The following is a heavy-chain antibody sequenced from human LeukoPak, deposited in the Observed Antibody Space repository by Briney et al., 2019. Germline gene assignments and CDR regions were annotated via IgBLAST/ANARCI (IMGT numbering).Heavy chain of an antibody. J-gene: IGHJ3*02. CDR3: ARDWGEDAFDI. D-gene: IGHD3-10*01. V-gene: IGHV3-30*14. Sequence: GGSLRLSCAASGFTFSSYAMHWVRQAPGKGLEWVAVISYDGSNKYYADSVKGRFTISRDNSKNTLYLQMNSLRAEDTAVYYCARDWGEDAFDIWGQGTMVTVSS. CDR1: GFTFSSYA. CDR2: ISYDGSNK.